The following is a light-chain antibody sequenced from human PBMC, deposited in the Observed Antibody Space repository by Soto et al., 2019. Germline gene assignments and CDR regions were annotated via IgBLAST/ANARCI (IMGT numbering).Light chain of an antibody. Sequence: EIVLTQSPGTLSLSPGERATFSCRASQSVSSSYIAWYQQKRGQTPRLLIYAASSRATGIPDRFSGSGSGTDFSLTISRLEAEDFAVYYCQQYGSSPRTFGQGTKVDIK. CDR3: QQYGSSPRT. V-gene: IGKV3-20*01. CDR1: QSVSSSY. J-gene: IGKJ1*01. CDR2: AAS.